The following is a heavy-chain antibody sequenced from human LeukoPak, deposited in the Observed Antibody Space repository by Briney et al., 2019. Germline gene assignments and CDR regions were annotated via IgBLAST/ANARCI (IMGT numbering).Heavy chain of an antibody. Sequence: GGSLRLSFAASGFAFSNYAMTWVRQAPGKGLEWVSVISGNGVLTYYADSVKGRFTISRDNSKSTLYLQMNSLRAEDTAVYYCAKCGDFWSVYYMHMWGQGTMVTVSS. CDR3: AKCGDFWSVYYMHM. V-gene: IGHV3-23*01. D-gene: IGHD3-3*01. CDR1: GFAFSNYA. J-gene: IGHJ3*02. CDR2: ISGNGVLT.